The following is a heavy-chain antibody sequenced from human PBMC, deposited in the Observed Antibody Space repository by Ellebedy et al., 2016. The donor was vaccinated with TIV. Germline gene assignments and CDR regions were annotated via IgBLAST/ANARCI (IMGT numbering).Heavy chain of an antibody. J-gene: IGHJ6*02. Sequence: PGGSLRLSCSASGFTFSSYAMHWVRQAPGKGLEYVSAISSNGGSTYYADSVKGRFTISRDYSKHTLYLQMSHLRAEDTAVYYCVKGGSGSYHYYYGMDVWGQGTTVTVSS. CDR1: GFTFSSYA. CDR3: VKGGSGSYHYYYGMDV. D-gene: IGHD3-10*01. CDR2: ISSNGGST. V-gene: IGHV3-64D*06.